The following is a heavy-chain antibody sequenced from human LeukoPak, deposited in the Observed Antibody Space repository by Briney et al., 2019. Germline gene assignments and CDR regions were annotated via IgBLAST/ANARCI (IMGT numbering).Heavy chain of an antibody. CDR2: ISGSGGST. CDR1: GFTFSSYA. D-gene: IGHD3-16*02. J-gene: IGHJ4*02. V-gene: IGHV3-23*01. Sequence: PGGSLRLSCAASGFTFSSYAMSWVSQAQGKGLEWVSAISGSGGSTYYADSVKGRFTISRDNSKNTLYLQMNSLRAEDTAVYYCAKEAFTFGGVIAPFDCWGQGSLVTVSS. CDR3: AKEAFTFGGVIAPFDC.